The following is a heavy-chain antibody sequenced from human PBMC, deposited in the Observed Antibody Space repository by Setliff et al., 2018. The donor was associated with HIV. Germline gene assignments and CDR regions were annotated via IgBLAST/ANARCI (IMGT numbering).Heavy chain of an antibody. V-gene: IGHV4-38-2*02. J-gene: IGHJ3*02. Sequence: SETLSLTCTVTGFSISTNYYWGWIRQPPGEGLTWIGSIHHDGNTYYNPSLRSRVTISVDTSKNQFSLNLRSVTAADTAMYYCARKERGGAFDIWGKGTMVTVSS. CDR1: GFSISTNYY. CDR2: IHHDGNT. CDR3: ARKERGGAFDI.